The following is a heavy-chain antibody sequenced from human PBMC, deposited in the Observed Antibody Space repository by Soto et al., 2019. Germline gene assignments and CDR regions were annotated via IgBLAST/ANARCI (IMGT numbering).Heavy chain of an antibody. V-gene: IGHV4-39*01. D-gene: IGHD3-10*02. Sequence: SETLSLTCTVSGDSITASYSNCPWIRQPPGKGLEWIGTFYYSGTTSQNPPLRSRITISGDTSRNQFSLNLRSVTAADSGVYYCAKLVRDDVRRSDLDNWGQGTLVTVSS. CDR2: FYYSGTT. CDR3: AKLVRDDVRRSDLDN. J-gene: IGHJ4*02. CDR1: GDSITASYSN.